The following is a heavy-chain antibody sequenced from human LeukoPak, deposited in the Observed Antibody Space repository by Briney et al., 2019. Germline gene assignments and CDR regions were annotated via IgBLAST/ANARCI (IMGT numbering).Heavy chain of an antibody. J-gene: IGHJ5*02. D-gene: IGHD3-10*01. CDR2: ISAYNGNT. Sequence: APVKVSCKASGGTFSSYAISWVRQAPGQGLEWMGWISAYNGNTNYAQKLQGRVTMTTDTSTSTAYMELRSLRSDDTAVYYCARGMVRGAPMWFDPWGQGTLVTVSS. CDR3: ARGMVRGAPMWFDP. V-gene: IGHV1-18*01. CDR1: GGTFSSYA.